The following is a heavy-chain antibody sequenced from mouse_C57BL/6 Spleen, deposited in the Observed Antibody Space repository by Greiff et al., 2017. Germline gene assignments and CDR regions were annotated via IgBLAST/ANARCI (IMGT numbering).Heavy chain of an antibody. Sequence: VQLQQSGPELVKPGASVKISCKASGYAFSSSWMNWVKQRPGKGLEWIGRIYPGDGDTNYNGKFKGKATLTADKSSSTAYMQLSSLTSEDSAVYFCARDRTARTTSWFAYWGQGTLVTVSA. V-gene: IGHV1-82*01. CDR3: ARDRTARTTSWFAY. CDR1: GYAFSSSW. CDR2: IYPGDGDT. J-gene: IGHJ3*01. D-gene: IGHD3-2*01.